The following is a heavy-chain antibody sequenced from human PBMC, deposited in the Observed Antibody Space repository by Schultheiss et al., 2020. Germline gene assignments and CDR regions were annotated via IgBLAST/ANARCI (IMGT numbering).Heavy chain of an antibody. CDR1: GYTFTSYG. J-gene: IGHJ6*02. D-gene: IGHD3-3*01. CDR2: ISAYNGNT. V-gene: IGHV1-18*01. CDR3: ARGCRYDFWSGYHKLTYYYYGMDV. Sequence: AYVKVSCKASGYTFTSYGISWVRQAPGQGLEWMGWISAYNGNTNYAQKLQGRVTMTTDTSTSTAYMDLRSLRSDDTAVYYCARGCRYDFWSGYHKLTYYYYGMDVWGQGTTVTGSS.